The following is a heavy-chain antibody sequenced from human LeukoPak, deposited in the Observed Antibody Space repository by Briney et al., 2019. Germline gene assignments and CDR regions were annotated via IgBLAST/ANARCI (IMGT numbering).Heavy chain of an antibody. CDR3: AGDLRVGCSSTSCNDY. Sequence: ASVKVSCKASGYTFTSYYMHWVRQAPGQGLEWMGIINPSGGSTSYAQKFQGRVTMTRDMSTSTVYMELSSLRSEDTAVYYCAGDLRVGCSSTSCNDYWGQGTLVTVSS. V-gene: IGHV1-46*01. CDR1: GYTFTSYY. J-gene: IGHJ4*02. CDR2: INPSGGST. D-gene: IGHD2-2*01.